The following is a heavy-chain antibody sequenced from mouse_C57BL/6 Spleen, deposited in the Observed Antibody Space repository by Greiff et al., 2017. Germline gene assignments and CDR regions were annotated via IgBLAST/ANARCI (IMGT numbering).Heavy chain of an antibody. CDR3: ARDTTVVEGNYFDY. V-gene: IGHV1-81*01. Sequence: VQLQQSGAELARPGASVKLSCKASGYTFTSYGISWVKQRTGQGLEWIGEIYPRSGNTYYNEKFKGKATLTADKSSSTAYMELRSLTSEDSAVYFCARDTTVVEGNYFDYWGQGTTLTVSS. D-gene: IGHD1-1*01. J-gene: IGHJ2*01. CDR2: IYPRSGNT. CDR1: GYTFTSYG.